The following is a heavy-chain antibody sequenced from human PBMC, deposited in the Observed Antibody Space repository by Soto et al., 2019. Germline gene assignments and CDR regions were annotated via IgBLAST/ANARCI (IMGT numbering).Heavy chain of an antibody. CDR1: GFSFSGYA. V-gene: IGHV3-23*01. CDR2: MTATGVSI. Sequence: EVQLLESGGGLVQPGGSLRLSCVASGFSFSGYAMSWVRQAPGKGLVWVSSMTATGVSIYYADSVRGRFTISRDNSKNTLYLQMSSLRAADTATYYCAKDSIPYSSSYDLDHWGRGALVTVSS. CDR3: AKDSIPYSSSYDLDH. D-gene: IGHD6-13*01. J-gene: IGHJ4*02.